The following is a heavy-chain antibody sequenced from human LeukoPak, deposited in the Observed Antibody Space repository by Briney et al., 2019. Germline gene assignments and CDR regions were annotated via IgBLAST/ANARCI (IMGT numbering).Heavy chain of an antibody. J-gene: IGHJ4*02. CDR2: IYSGGST. D-gene: IGHD4-17*01. CDR1: GFTFSSHG. V-gene: IGHV3-53*01. CDR3: ARCPQRYGDYWGGFDY. Sequence: GGTLRLSCAASGFTFSSHGMSWVRQAPGKGLEWVSVIYSGGSTYYADSVKGRFTTSRDNSKNTLYLQMNSLRAEDTAVYYCARCPQRYGDYWGGFDYWGQGTLVTVSP.